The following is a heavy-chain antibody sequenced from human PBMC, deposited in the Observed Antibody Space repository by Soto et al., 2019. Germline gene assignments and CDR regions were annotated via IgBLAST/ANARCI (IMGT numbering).Heavy chain of an antibody. D-gene: IGHD3-22*01. Sequence: SETLSLTCTVSGGSISSGEYYWSWIRQPPGKGLEWIGYIYYSGSTYYNPSLKSRVTISVDTSRNQFSLKLSSVTAADAAVYFCATERAEYYASPGSWHHWFDTWGQGTLVTVSS. CDR1: GGSISSGEYY. CDR3: ATERAEYYASPGSWHHWFDT. V-gene: IGHV4-30-4*01. CDR2: IYYSGST. J-gene: IGHJ5*02.